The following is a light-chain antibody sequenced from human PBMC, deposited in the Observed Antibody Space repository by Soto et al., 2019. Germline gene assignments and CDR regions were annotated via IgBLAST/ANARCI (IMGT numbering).Light chain of an antibody. Sequence: QSVLTQPASVSGSPGQSITISCTGTSSDVGAYNLISWDQHLPDKAPKLIISEVTNRPSGVSDRFSGSKSGNTASLTISGLQAEDEAGYYCASLTTTNFVFGSGTKLTVL. J-gene: IGLJ1*01. V-gene: IGLV2-14*01. CDR1: SSDVGAYNL. CDR2: EVT. CDR3: ASLTTTNFV.